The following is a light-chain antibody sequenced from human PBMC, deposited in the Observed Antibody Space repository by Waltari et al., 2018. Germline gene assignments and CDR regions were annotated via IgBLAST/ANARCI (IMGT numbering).Light chain of an antibody. Sequence: DTVITQSPLSLPVTPGEPPSIPCRSSQSLLHSNGYNYLDWYLQKPGQSPQLLIYLGSNRDSGVPDRFSGSGSGTDFTLKVSRVEAEDVGVYYCMQALQTSYTFGQGTKLEIK. CDR2: LGS. CDR1: QSLLHSNGYNY. V-gene: IGKV2-28*01. J-gene: IGKJ2*01. CDR3: MQALQTSYT.